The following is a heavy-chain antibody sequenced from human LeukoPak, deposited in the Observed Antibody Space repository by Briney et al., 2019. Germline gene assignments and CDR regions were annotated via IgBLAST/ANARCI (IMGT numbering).Heavy chain of an antibody. Sequence: TPSETLSLTCTVSGGSISSSSYYWGWIRQPPGKGLEWIGSIYYSGSTYYNPSLKSRVTISVDTSKNQFSLKLSSVTDADTAVYYCARDRGYSGYYDYWGQGTLVTVSS. CDR3: ARDRGYSGYYDY. CDR1: GGSISSSSYY. V-gene: IGHV4-39*07. D-gene: IGHD5-12*01. J-gene: IGHJ4*02. CDR2: IYYSGST.